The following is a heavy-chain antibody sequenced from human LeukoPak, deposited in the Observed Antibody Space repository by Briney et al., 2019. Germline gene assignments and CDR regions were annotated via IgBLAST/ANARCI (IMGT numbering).Heavy chain of an antibody. J-gene: IGHJ4*02. V-gene: IGHV3-74*01. CDR3: ARDSAECTGGYCYLVS. D-gene: IGHD2-8*02. CDR1: GFTFSSDW. CDR2: INSDGSNT. Sequence: PGGSLRLSCAASGFTFSSDWMHWVRLAPGKGLVWVSRINSDGSNTRYADSVKGRFTISRDNAKNTLYLQMNSLRAEDTAVYYCARDSAECTGGYCYLVSWGQGTLVTVSS.